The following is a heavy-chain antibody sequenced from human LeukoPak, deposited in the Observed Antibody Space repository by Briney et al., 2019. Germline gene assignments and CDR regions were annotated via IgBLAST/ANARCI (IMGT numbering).Heavy chain of an antibody. D-gene: IGHD1-26*01. J-gene: IGHJ6*02. CDR3: ARGSPVSGSYYSYYYYYGIDV. CDR1: GGSISSGDYY. CDR2: IYYSGST. Sequence: SETLSLTCTVSGGSISSGDYYWSWIRRPPGKGLEWIGYIYYSGSTYYNPSLKSRVTISVDTSKNQFSLKLSSVTAADTAVYYCARGSPVSGSYYSYYYYYGIDVWGQGTTVTVSS. V-gene: IGHV4-30-4*01.